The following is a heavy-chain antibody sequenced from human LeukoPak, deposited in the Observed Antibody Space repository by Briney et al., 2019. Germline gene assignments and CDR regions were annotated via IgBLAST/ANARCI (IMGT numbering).Heavy chain of an antibody. V-gene: IGHV4-34*01. CDR3: ARETITVVTPILDY. J-gene: IGHJ4*02. Sequence: PSETLSLTCAVYGGSFSGYYWSWIRQPPGEGLEWIGEINHSGSTNYNPSLKSRVTISVDTSKNQFSLKLSSVTAADTAVYYCARETITVVTPILDYWGQGTLVTVSS. CDR2: INHSGST. D-gene: IGHD4-23*01. CDR1: GGSFSGYY.